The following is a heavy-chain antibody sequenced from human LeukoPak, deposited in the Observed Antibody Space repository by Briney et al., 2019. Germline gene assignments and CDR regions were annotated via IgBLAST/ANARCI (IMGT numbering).Heavy chain of an antibody. V-gene: IGHV3-21*01. CDR1: GFTFSSYS. CDR2: ISSSSSYI. J-gene: IGHJ4*02. D-gene: IGHD6-6*01. CDR3: ARDRAAARHFDY. Sequence: GGSLRLSCAASGFTFSSYSMNWVRQAPGKGLEWVSSISSSSSYIYYADSVKGRFTISRDNAKNSLYLQMNSLRAEDTAVYYCARDRAAARHFDYWGQGTLVTVSS.